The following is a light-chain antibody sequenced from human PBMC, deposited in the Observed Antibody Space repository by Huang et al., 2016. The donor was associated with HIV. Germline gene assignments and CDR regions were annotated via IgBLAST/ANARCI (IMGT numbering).Light chain of an antibody. Sequence: DIVLTQSPATLSLSPGERATISCRSSDSIISLAWYHRKPGQTPRRLIYDASTRTTCIPARFSGSGYGTDFTLTNSSLEPEDVAVYYCHQRSNWPPFTFGPGTKVHIK. V-gene: IGKV3-11*01. J-gene: IGKJ3*01. CDR3: HQRSNWPPFT. CDR1: DSIIS. CDR2: DAS.